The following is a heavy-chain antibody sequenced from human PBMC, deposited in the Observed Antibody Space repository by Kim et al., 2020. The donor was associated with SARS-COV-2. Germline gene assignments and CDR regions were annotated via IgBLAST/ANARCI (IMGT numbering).Heavy chain of an antibody. V-gene: IGHV3-33*06. CDR3: AEDGSGSYSLHY. J-gene: IGHJ4*02. D-gene: IGHD3-10*01. Sequence: YYADSVKGRFTISRDNSKNTLYLQMNSLRAEDTAVYYCAEDGSGSYSLHYWGQGTLVTVSS.